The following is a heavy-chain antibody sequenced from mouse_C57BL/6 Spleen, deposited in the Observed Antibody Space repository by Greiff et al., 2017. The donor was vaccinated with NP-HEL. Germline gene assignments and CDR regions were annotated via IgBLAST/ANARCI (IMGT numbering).Heavy chain of an antibody. CDR1: GYTFTSYW. CDR2: IDPSDSYT. V-gene: IGHV1-50*01. Sequence: VQLQQPGAELVKPGASVKLSCKASGYTFTSYWMQWVKQRPGQGLEWIGEIDPSDSYTNYNQKFKGKATLTVDTSSSTAYMQLSSLTSEDSAVYYCARSGLRRGDYWGQGTTLTVSS. J-gene: IGHJ2*01. D-gene: IGHD2-4*01. CDR3: ARSGLRRGDY.